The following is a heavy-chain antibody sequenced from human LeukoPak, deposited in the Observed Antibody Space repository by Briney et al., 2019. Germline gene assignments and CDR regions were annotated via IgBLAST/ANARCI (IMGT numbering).Heavy chain of an antibody. J-gene: IGHJ4*02. D-gene: IGHD2-21*01. V-gene: IGHV3-66*01. CDR1: GFTVSSNY. CDR3: TRDHIDQGDYVDY. Sequence: PGGSLRLSCAASGFTVSSNYMSWLRQAPGKGLEWVSVIYSGGSTYYADSVKGRFTISRDNSKNTLYLQMNSLRAEDAAVYYCTRDHIDQGDYVDYWGQGTLVTVSS. CDR2: IYSGGST.